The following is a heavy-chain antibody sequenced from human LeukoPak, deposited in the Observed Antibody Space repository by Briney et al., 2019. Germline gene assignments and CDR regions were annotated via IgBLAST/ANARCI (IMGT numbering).Heavy chain of an antibody. V-gene: IGHV3-9*01. CDR3: AKSSRRSNYDYYYYMDV. CDR2: ISWNSGSI. D-gene: IGHD4-11*01. J-gene: IGHJ6*03. CDR1: GFTFDDYA. Sequence: GGSLRLSCAASGFTFDDYAMHWVRQAPGKGLEWVSGISWNSGSIGYADSVKGRFTISRDNSKNTLYLQMNSLRAEDTAVYYCAKSSRRSNYDYYYYMDVWGKGTTVTVSS.